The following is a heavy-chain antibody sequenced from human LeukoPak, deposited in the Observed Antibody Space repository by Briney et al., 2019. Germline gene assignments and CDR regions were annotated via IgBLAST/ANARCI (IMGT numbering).Heavy chain of an antibody. J-gene: IGHJ3*01. CDR2: IYYSGST. V-gene: IGHV4-59*01. CDR3: ASAIAIPAWAFDL. CDR1: GGSIRSYY. Sequence: SETLSLTCTVSGGSIRSYYWSWIRQPPGKGLEWIGHIYYSGSTNYNPSLKSRVTISVDTSKNQFSLKLNSVTAADTAVYYCASAIAIPAWAFDLWGQGTVVTVSS. D-gene: IGHD6-13*01.